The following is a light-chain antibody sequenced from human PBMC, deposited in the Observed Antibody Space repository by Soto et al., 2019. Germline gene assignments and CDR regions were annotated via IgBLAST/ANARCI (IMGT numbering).Light chain of an antibody. CDR1: QSVSSY. V-gene: IGKV3-11*01. CDR2: DAS. Sequence: IVLTQAPATLSLSPGERATLSCRASQSVSSYLAWYQQKPGQAPRLLIYDASNRATGIPARFSGSGSGTDFTLTISSLQPEDPAVYYCQQRSNWPPLTFGGGTKV. J-gene: IGKJ4*01. CDR3: QQRSNWPPLT.